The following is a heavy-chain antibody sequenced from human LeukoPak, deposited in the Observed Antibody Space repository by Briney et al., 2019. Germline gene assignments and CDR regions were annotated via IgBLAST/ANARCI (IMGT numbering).Heavy chain of an antibody. CDR3: AREALVGYYDSIGYVFDY. CDR2: ISSSSTYI. D-gene: IGHD3-22*01. J-gene: IGHJ4*01. CDR1: GFTFRNYA. V-gene: IGHV3-21*01. Sequence: PGGSLRLSCEASGFTFRNYAMTWVRQAPGKGLEWVSSISSSSTYIYYEDSVKGRFTISRDNAKSSLYLQMNSLRAEDTAVYYCAREALVGYYDSIGYVFDYWGHGTLVTVSS.